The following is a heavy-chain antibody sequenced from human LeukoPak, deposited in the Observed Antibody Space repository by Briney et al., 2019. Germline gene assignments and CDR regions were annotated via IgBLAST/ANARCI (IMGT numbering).Heavy chain of an antibody. CDR1: GGSISSYY. J-gene: IGHJ6*02. CDR2: IYHSGST. CDR3: ARDTVAGTIYYYYYGMDV. Sequence: PSETLSLTCTVSGGSISSYYWGWIRQPPGKGLEWIGSIYHSGSTYYNPSLKSRVTISVDTSKNQFSLKLSSVTAADTAVYYCARDTVAGTIYYYYYGMDVWGQGTTATVSS. V-gene: IGHV4-38-2*02. D-gene: IGHD6-19*01.